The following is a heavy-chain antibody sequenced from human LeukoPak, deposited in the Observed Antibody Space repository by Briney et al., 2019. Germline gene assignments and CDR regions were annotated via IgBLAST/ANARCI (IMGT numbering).Heavy chain of an antibody. CDR3: ARVYYGSGSYYNVFDY. CDR1: GFTFSSYA. V-gene: IGHV3-30-3*01. D-gene: IGHD3-10*01. J-gene: IGHJ4*02. Sequence: PGGSLRLSCAASGFTFSSYAMHWVRQAPGKGLEWVAVISYDGSNKYYADSVKGRFTISRDNSKNTLYLQMNSLRAEDTAVYYCARVYYGSGSYYNVFDYWGQGTLVTVSS. CDR2: ISYDGSNK.